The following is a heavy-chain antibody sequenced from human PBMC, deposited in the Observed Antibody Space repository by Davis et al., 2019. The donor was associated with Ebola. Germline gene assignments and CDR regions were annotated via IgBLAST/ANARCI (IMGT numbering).Heavy chain of an antibody. Sequence: PGGSLRLSCSASGFIFITYVMSWVRQAPGKGLEWVSTYGTSADTYYADSVKGRFTFSRDNSKNTLHLQMNSMRVEDTSIYYCAKDTSNVWFDVWGQGTMVTVSS. V-gene: IGHV3-23*01. CDR3: AKDTSNVWFDV. J-gene: IGHJ3*01. D-gene: IGHD6-19*01. CDR1: GFIFITYV. CDR2: GTSADT.